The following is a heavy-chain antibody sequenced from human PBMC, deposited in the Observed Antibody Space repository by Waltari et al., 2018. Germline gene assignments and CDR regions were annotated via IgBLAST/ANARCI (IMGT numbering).Heavy chain of an antibody. Sequence: QVQLVQSGAEVKKPGASVKVSCKASGYTFTSYAMHWVRQAPGQRLEWMGWINAGNGNTKYSQKCQGRVTITRDTSASTAYMELSSLRSEDTAVYYCARVGYSYGYAYWGQGTLVTVSS. J-gene: IGHJ4*02. CDR1: GYTFTSYA. CDR2: INAGNGNT. D-gene: IGHD5-18*01. V-gene: IGHV1-3*01. CDR3: ARVGYSYGYAY.